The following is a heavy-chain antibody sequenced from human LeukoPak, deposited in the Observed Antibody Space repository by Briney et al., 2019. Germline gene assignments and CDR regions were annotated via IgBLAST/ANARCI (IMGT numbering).Heavy chain of an antibody. CDR1: GYSFSSYW. V-gene: IGHV5-51*01. Sequence: GESLKISCKGLGYSFSSYWNAWVRQRPGKGLEWMGIIYPGGSETRYYPSFQGQVTISADMSTSTAYLQWSSLRASDTAMYYCARASRDGYNQNFDHWGQGTLVTVSS. CDR3: ARASRDGYNQNFDH. J-gene: IGHJ4*02. CDR2: IYPGGSET. D-gene: IGHD5-24*01.